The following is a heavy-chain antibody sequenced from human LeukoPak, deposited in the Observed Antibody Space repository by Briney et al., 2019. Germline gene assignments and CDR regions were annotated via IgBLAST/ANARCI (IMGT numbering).Heavy chain of an antibody. J-gene: IGHJ4*02. CDR3: ARAHMVSSFDY. CDR1: GFTFSSYE. CDR2: ISSSGSTI. V-gene: IGHV3-48*03. D-gene: IGHD3-10*01. Sequence: PGGSLRLSCAASGFTFSSYEMNWVRQAPGKGLEWVSYISSSGSTIYYADSVKGRFTISRDNAKNSLYLQMNSLRAEDTAVYYCARAHMVSSFDYWGQGTLVTVSS.